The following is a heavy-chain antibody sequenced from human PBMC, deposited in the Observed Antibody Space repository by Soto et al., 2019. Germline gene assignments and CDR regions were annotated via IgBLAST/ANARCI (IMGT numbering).Heavy chain of an antibody. Sequence: ASVKVSCKASGYTVTSYGISWVRQAPGQGLEWMGWISAYNGNTNYAQKLQGRVTMTTDTSTSTAYMELRSLRSDDTAVYYCASKAQYSYGPNYYYYGMDVWGKGTTVTVSS. CDR2: ISAYNGNT. CDR3: ASKAQYSYGPNYYYYGMDV. V-gene: IGHV1-18*01. D-gene: IGHD5-18*01. CDR1: GYTVTSYG. J-gene: IGHJ6*04.